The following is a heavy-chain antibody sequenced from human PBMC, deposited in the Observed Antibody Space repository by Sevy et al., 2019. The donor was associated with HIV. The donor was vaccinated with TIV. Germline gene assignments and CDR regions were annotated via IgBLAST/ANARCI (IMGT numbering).Heavy chain of an antibody. CDR1: GFIFSSYY. J-gene: IGHJ6*02. CDR3: ARTVTTDYYYGMDV. Sequence: GGSLRLSCAASGFIFSSYYFHWVRQAPGKGLEWVAFISFDGDNKYYADSVKGRFTISRDNSKTTLYLEMNGLTTEDTAVYYCARTVTTDYYYGMDVWGQGTAVTVSS. CDR2: ISFDGDNK. D-gene: IGHD4-17*01. V-gene: IGHV3-30*04.